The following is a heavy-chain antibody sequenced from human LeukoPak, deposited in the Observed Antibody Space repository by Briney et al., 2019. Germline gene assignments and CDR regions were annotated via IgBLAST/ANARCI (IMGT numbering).Heavy chain of an antibody. CDR3: ARGVRFSDFYYYMDV. CDR1: GYTFSNSD. Sequence: ASVKVSCKASGYTFSNSDINWVRQAPGQGLEWMGWMNPNSGKTGYARKFQGRVTFTRNSSISTAYMDLSSLRSEDTAVYYCARGVRFSDFYYYMDVWGQGTTVTVSS. J-gene: IGHJ6*03. D-gene: IGHD3-3*01. V-gene: IGHV1-8*03. CDR2: MNPNSGKT.